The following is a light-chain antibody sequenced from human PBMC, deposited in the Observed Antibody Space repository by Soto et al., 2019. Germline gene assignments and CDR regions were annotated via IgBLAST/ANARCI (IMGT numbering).Light chain of an antibody. CDR2: AAS. Sequence: DIQMTQSTSSLSASFGDRVTITCRASQNINSWLAWYQQKPGKAPKLLIYAASSLQSGVPSRFSGSGSGTDFTFTISSLKAEDIATYFCQQYDSVFTFGQGTRLEIK. J-gene: IGKJ5*01. V-gene: IGKV1-5*01. CDR1: QNINSW. CDR3: QQYDSVFT.